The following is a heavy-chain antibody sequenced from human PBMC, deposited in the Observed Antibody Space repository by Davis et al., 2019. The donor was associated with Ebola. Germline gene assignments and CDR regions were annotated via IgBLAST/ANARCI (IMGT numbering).Heavy chain of an antibody. CDR2: IIPILGIA. V-gene: IGHV1-69*04. CDR3: ASGGSYEGSYFDY. D-gene: IGHD1-26*01. Sequence: SVKVSCKASGGTFSSYAISWVRQAPGQGLEWMGRIIPILGIANYAQKFQGRVTITADKSTSTAYMELSSLRSEDTAVYYCASGGSYEGSYFDYWGQGTLVTVSS. J-gene: IGHJ4*02. CDR1: GGTFSSYA.